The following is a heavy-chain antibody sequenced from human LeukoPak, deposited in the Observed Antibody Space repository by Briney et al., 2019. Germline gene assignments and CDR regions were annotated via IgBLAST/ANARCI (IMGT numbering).Heavy chain of an antibody. J-gene: IGHJ3*02. V-gene: IGHV3-7*01. CDR1: GFTFSSYW. D-gene: IGHD4-17*01. CDR3: ARGDFNDYGDYVDAFEI. CDR2: IKPDGSEK. Sequence: GGSLRLSCAASGFTFSSYWMSWVRQAPGRGLEWVANIKPDGSEKYCVDSVKGRFTISRDNAKKSLYLQMNSLRAEDTAVYYCARGDFNDYGDYVDAFEIWGQGTMVTVSA.